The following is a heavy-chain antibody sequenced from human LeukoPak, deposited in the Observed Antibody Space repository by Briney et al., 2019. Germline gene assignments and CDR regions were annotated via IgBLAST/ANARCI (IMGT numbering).Heavy chain of an antibody. V-gene: IGHV4-39*01. J-gene: IGHJ4*02. CDR2: IYYSGST. CDR3: ARHRALVVVAATRLGLVDY. Sequence: SETLSLTCTVSGGSISSSSYYWGWIRQPPGKGLEWIGSIYYSGSTYYNPSLKSRVTISVDTSKNQFSLKLSSVTAADTAVYYCARHRALVVVAATRLGLVDYWGRGTLVTVSS. CDR1: GGSISSSSYY. D-gene: IGHD2-15*01.